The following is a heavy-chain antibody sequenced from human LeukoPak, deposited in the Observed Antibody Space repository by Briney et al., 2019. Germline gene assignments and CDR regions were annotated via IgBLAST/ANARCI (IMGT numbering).Heavy chain of an antibody. V-gene: IGHV4-34*01. Sequence: SGTLSLTCAVYGGSFSGYYWSWIRQPPGKGLEWIGEINHSGSTNYNPSLKSRVTISVDTSKNQFSLKLSSVTAADTAVYYCARGYCSSTSCYRYYYYYYMDVWGKGTTVTVSS. CDR1: GGSFSGYY. D-gene: IGHD2-2*02. J-gene: IGHJ6*03. CDR3: ARGYCSSTSCYRYYYYYYMDV. CDR2: INHSGST.